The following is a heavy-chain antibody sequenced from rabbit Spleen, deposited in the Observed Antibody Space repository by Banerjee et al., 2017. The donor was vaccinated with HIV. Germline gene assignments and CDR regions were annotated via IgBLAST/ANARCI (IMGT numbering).Heavy chain of an antibody. V-gene: IGHV1S45*01. CDR2: IDAGSSGFT. J-gene: IGHJ6*01. D-gene: IGHD1-1*01. Sequence: QEQLEESGGDLVKPEGSLTLTCTASGFSFNYRYVMCWVRQAPGKGLEWIGCIDAGSSGFTYFATWAKGRFTCSKSSSTTVTLQMTRLTAADTATYFCARDTSSSFSSYGMDLWGPGTLVTVS. CDR1: GFSFNYRYV. CDR3: ARDTSSSFSSYGMDL.